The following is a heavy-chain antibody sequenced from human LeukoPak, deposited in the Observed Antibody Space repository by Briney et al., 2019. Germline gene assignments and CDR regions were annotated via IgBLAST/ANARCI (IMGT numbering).Heavy chain of an antibody. Sequence: GASVKVSCKASGGTFSSYAISWVRQAPGQGLEWMGRIIPILGIANYAQKFQGRVTITADKSMSTAYMELSSLRSEDTAVYYCARVFYDSSGYYPTPFDYWGQGTLVTVSS. CDR1: GGTFSSYA. J-gene: IGHJ4*02. D-gene: IGHD3-22*01. V-gene: IGHV1-69*04. CDR2: IIPILGIA. CDR3: ARVFYDSSGYYPTPFDY.